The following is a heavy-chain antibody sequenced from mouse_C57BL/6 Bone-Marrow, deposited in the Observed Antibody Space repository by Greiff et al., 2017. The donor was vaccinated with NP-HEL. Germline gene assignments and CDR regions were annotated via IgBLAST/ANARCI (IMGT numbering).Heavy chain of an antibody. J-gene: IGHJ2*01. CDR1: GYTFTSYW. CDR3: AGLYYFDY. Sequence: QVQLKESGAELVKPGASVKLSCKASGYTFTSYWMHWVKQRPGQGLEWIGMIHPNSGSTNYNEKFKSKATLTVDKSSSTAYMQLSSLTSEDSAVYYCAGLYYFDYWGQGTTLTVSS. D-gene: IGHD3-1*01. V-gene: IGHV1-64*01. CDR2: IHPNSGST.